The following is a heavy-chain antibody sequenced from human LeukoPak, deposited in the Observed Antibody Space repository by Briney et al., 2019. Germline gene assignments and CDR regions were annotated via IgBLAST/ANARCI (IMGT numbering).Heavy chain of an antibody. CDR3: ARDQYDTWSRRGNFDS. J-gene: IGHJ4*02. Sequence: PGGSLRLSCVASGFTFGKYWMSWVRQAPGKGLECVANIKLDGSEKNYVDSVKGRFTISRDNTKNSLYLQMNSLRAEDTAVFYCARDQYDTWSRRGNFDSWGQGTLVIVSS. CDR1: GFTFGKYW. D-gene: IGHD3-3*01. V-gene: IGHV3-7*03. CDR2: IKLDGSEK.